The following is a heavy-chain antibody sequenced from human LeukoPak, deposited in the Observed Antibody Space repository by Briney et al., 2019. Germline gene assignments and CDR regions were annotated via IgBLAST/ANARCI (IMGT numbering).Heavy chain of an antibody. CDR1: GSYE. CDR3: ARESASCGGDCYDY. D-gene: IGHD2-21*01. J-gene: IGHJ4*02. Sequence: PGGSLRLSCAGSGSYEMNWVRQAPGRGLEWVSYISSSDNSIYYADSVRGRFTVSRDNAKSSVYLQMNSLRAEDTAVYYCARESASCGGDCYDYWGQGILVTVSS. CDR2: ISSSDNSI. V-gene: IGHV3-48*03.